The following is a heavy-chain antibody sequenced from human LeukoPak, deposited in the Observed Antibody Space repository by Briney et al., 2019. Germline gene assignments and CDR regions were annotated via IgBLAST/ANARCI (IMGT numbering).Heavy chain of an antibody. D-gene: IGHD3-22*01. CDR1: GGSNSSSSYY. CDR3: ARHYYDSSGYLDAFDI. Sequence: PSETLSLTCTVSGGSNSSSSYYWGWIRQPPGKGLEWIGSIYYSGSTYYNPSLKSRVTISVDTSKNQFSLKLSSVTAADTAVYYCARHYYDSSGYLDAFDIWGQGTMVTVSS. J-gene: IGHJ3*02. CDR2: IYYSGST. V-gene: IGHV4-39*01.